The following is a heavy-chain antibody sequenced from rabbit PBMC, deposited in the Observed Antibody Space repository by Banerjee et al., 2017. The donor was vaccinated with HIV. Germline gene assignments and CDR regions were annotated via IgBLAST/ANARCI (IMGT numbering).Heavy chain of an antibody. CDR3: ARDLAGVIGWNFNL. CDR1: GFTISSYW. CDR2: IYNGDDKT. D-gene: IGHD4-1*01. J-gene: IGHJ4*01. V-gene: IGHV1S45*01. Sequence: QEQLKETGGGLVQPGGTLTLTCTASGFTISSYWMSWVRQAPGKGLEWIACIYNGDDKTYYASWAKGRFTISKTSSTTVTLQMTSLTAADTASYFCARDLAGVIGWNFNLWGPGTLVTVS.